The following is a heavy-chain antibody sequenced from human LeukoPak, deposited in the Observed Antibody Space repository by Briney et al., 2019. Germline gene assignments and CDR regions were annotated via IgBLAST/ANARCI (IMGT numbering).Heavy chain of an antibody. V-gene: IGHV3-64D*09. J-gene: IGHJ4*02. D-gene: IGHD5-24*01. CDR2: ISANGGST. Sequence: QPGGSLRLSCSASGFTFSSYSMHWVRQAPGKGLEYVSAISANGGSTNYADSVKGRFTISRDNSENMVYLQMSSLRPEETAVYFCVKERWQPTRWGERTLVTVSS. CDR3: VKERWQPTR. CDR1: GFTFSSYS.